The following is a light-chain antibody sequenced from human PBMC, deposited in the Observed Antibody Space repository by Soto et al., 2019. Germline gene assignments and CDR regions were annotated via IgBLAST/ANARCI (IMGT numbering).Light chain of an antibody. CDR3: FSKISGFVYG. J-gene: IGLJ1*01. Sequence: QSVLTQPASVSGSPGQSITISCTGTSSDVGSYNLVSWYQQHPGKAPKLMIYEGSKRPSGVSNRFSGSKSGNTASLTISGLQAEDEADYYCFSKISGFVYGFGTGTKVTVL. CDR2: EGS. V-gene: IGLV2-14*02. CDR1: SSDVGSYNL.